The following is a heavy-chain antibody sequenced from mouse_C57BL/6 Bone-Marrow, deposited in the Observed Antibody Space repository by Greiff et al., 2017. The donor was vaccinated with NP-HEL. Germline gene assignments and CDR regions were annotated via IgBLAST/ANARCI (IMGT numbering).Heavy chain of an antibody. Sequence: VQLKQSGPELVKPGASVKISCKASGYSFTGYYMNWVKQSPEKSLEWIGEINPSTGGTTYNQKFKAKATLTVDKSSSTAYMQLKSLTAEDSAVYYCARQSNRRFFAYWGQGTLVTVSA. D-gene: IGHD2-5*01. CDR3: ARQSNRRFFAY. CDR2: INPSTGGT. V-gene: IGHV1-42*01. J-gene: IGHJ3*01. CDR1: GYSFTGYY.